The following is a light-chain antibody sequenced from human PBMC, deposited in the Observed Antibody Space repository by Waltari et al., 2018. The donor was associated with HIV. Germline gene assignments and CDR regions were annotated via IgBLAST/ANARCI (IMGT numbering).Light chain of an antibody. Sequence: EIVLTQSPGALSLSPGERANLSCRASQSVSSNHLAWYQQRPGQAPRLLMYGTSSRATGIPDRFSGSGSGTDFTLTISRLEPEDFAVYYCQQYGSSAPLTFGGGTKVEIK. CDR1: QSVSSNH. CDR3: QQYGSSAPLT. V-gene: IGKV3-20*01. J-gene: IGKJ4*01. CDR2: GTS.